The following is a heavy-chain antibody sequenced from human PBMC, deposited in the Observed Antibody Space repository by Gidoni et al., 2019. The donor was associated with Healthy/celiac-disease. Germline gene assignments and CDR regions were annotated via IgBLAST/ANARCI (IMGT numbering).Heavy chain of an antibody. CDR1: GYTFTSYG. D-gene: IGHD2-21*02. CDR3: ARDRYVVVTHSMIF. Sequence: QVQLVQSGAEVKKPGASVKVSCKASGYTFTSYGISGVRQAPGQGLEWMGWISAYNGNTNDAQKLQGRVTMTTDTSTSTAYMELRSLRSDDTAVYYCARDRYVVVTHSMIFWGQGTLVTVSS. CDR2: ISAYNGNT. V-gene: IGHV1-18*01. J-gene: IGHJ4*02.